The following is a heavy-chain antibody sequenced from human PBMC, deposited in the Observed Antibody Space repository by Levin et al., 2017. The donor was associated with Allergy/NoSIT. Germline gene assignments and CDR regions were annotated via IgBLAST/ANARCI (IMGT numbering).Heavy chain of an antibody. CDR1: GDSISYFY. D-gene: IGHD2-2*01. V-gene: IGHV4-59*08. CDR2: IQYSGSP. J-gene: IGHJ4*02. CDR3: AIIGGYRGSTTSCSAYSDF. Sequence: PSETLSLTCTVSGDSISYFYWSWIRQPPGKGLEWIGHIQYSGSPNYNPSLKSRVAISIDTSKNQFSLKLRSVTAADTAVYYCAIIGGYRGSTTSCSAYSDFWGQGTLVTVSS.